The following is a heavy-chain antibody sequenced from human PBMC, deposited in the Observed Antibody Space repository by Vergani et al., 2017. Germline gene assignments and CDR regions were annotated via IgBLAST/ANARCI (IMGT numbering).Heavy chain of an antibody. CDR3: ARFLRDILTGYYVDAFEI. CDR2: ISYAGSNK. D-gene: IGHD3-9*01. CDR1: GFTFSSYA. Sequence: QVQLVESGGGVVQPGRSLRLSCAASGFTFSSYAMHWVRQAPGKGLEWVAVISYAGSNKYYADSVTGRFTISRDNYKNTLYLQMNSLRAEDTAVYYCARFLRDILTGYYVDAFEIWGQGTMVTVSS. J-gene: IGHJ3*02. V-gene: IGHV3-30-3*01.